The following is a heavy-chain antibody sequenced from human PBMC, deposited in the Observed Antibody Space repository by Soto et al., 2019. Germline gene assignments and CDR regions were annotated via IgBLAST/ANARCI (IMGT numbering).Heavy chain of an antibody. CDR1: GYPFPSYY. CDR2: INPDSGST. J-gene: IGHJ5*02. V-gene: IGHV1-2*02. Sequence: GASVKVSCKASGYPFPSYYLHWVRQAPGQGPEWMGWINPDSGSTHYAKKFEGRVSLTRDTSTATAYMELTRLASDDTAIYYCASPYSEILTGYSNYFDPWGQGTLVTVSS. D-gene: IGHD3-9*01. CDR3: ASPYSEILTGYSNYFDP.